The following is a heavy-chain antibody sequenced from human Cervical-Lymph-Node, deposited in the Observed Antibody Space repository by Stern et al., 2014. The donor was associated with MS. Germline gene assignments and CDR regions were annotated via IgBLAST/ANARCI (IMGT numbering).Heavy chain of an antibody. V-gene: IGHV5-51*01. CDR1: GYSFTTHW. CDR2: VYPGDSYT. Sequence: QLVQSGAEVKKSGESLKISCKGSGYSFTTHWIAWVSQTPGKGLEWMGIVYPGDSYTTYSPSFQGQVTISADKSINTAYLHWSSLKASDTAMYYCARHPYSGDFSYGGGFDYWGQGTLVTVSS. CDR3: ARHPYSGDFSYGGGFDY. D-gene: IGHD1-26*01. J-gene: IGHJ4*02.